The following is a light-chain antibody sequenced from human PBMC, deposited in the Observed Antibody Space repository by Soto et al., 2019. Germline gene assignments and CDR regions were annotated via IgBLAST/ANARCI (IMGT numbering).Light chain of an antibody. CDR1: QSVSSSY. Sequence: EIVLTQSPATLSFSPGERATLSCRASQSVSSSYLAWYQQKPGQAPRLLIYGASSRATGIPDRFSGSGSGTDFTLTISRLEPEDFAVYYCQQYGSSRITFGQGTRLEIK. CDR3: QQYGSSRIT. V-gene: IGKV3-20*01. J-gene: IGKJ5*01. CDR2: GAS.